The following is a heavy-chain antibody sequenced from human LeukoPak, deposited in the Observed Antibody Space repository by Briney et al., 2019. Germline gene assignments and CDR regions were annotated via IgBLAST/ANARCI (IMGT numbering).Heavy chain of an antibody. CDR1: GFTFNTYW. CDR3: VRDKGGRSGAIYYDAFDV. CDR2: IDQGGSTK. J-gene: IGHJ3*01. V-gene: IGHV3-7*01. Sequence: GRSLRLSCAPSGFTFNTYWMIWVSHAPGKGLEWVANIDQGGSTKYYVDALKGRFTISRDNGKNSLYLQMNSLRAEDTAVYYCVRDKGGRSGAIYYDAFDVWGQGTMVTVSS. D-gene: IGHD1-26*01.